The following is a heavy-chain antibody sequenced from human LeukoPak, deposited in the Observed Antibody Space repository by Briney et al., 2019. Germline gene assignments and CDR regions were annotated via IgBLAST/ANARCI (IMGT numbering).Heavy chain of an antibody. J-gene: IGHJ6*02. Sequence: GESLKISCKGSGYSFTSYWIGWVPQAPGQGLEWMGWINPNSGGTNYAQKFQGRVTMTRDTSISTAYMELSRLRSDDTAVYYCASTGQLLWFGELLVDYYYYGMDVWGQGTTVTVSS. CDR2: INPNSGGT. CDR3: ASTGQLLWFGELLVDYYYYGMDV. D-gene: IGHD3-10*01. V-gene: IGHV1-2*02. CDR1: GYSFTSYW.